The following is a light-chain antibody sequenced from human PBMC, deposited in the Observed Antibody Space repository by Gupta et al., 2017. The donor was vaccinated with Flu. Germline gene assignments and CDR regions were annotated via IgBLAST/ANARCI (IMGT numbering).Light chain of an antibody. J-gene: IGLJ2*01. V-gene: IGLV2-14*01. CDR3: SSYSSSTTLVV. CDR1: SNDVGGSNY. CDR2: DVR. Sequence: QSALTQPASVSGSPGQSITISCTGTSNDVGGSNYVSWYQQHPGKAPKLIIYDVRHRPSGVSNRFSGSRSGNTASLTISGLQAQDEADYHCSSYSSSTTLVVFGGGTKLTVL.